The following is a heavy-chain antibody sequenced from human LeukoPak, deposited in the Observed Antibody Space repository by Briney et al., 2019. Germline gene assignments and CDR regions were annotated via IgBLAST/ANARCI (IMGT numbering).Heavy chain of an antibody. CDR1: GYTFTNYY. CDR3: ASKRGDVVVPAASGLLT. J-gene: IGHJ5*02. D-gene: IGHD2-2*01. CDR2: INPSGGST. V-gene: IGHV1-46*01. Sequence: ASVKVSCKASGYTFTNYYIHWVRQAPGQGLEWMGIINPSGGSTSYAQKFQGRVTMTRDTSTSTVYMELSSLRSEDTAVYYCASKRGDVVVPAASGLLTWGQGTLVTVSS.